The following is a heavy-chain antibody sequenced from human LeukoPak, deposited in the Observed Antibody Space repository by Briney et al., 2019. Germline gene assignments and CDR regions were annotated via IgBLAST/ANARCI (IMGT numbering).Heavy chain of an antibody. CDR2: INPNSGGT. D-gene: IGHD1-26*01. Sequence: ASVKVSCKASGYTFTCYYMHWVRQAPGQGLERMGWINPNSGGTNYAQKFQGRVTMTRDTSINTDYMELSRLRSDDTAVYYCAKEDSGSSIDYWGQGTLVTVSS. V-gene: IGHV1-2*02. CDR1: GYTFTCYY. J-gene: IGHJ4*02. CDR3: AKEDSGSSIDY.